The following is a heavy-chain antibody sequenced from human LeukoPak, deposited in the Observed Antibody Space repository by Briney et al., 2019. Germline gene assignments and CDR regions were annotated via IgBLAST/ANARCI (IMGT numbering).Heavy chain of an antibody. D-gene: IGHD5-24*01. V-gene: IGHV4-34*01. J-gene: IGHJ4*02. CDR3: AREREMATIDSYFDY. Sequence: SETLSLTCAVYGGSFSGYYWSWIRQPPGKGLEWIGEINHSGSTNYNPSLKSRVTISVDTSKNQFSLKLSSVTAADTAVYYCAREREMATIDSYFDYWGQGTLVTVSS. CDR1: GGSFSGYY. CDR2: INHSGST.